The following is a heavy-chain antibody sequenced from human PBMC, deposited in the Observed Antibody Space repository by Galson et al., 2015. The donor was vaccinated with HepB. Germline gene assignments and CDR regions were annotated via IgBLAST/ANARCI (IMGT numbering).Heavy chain of an antibody. V-gene: IGHV4-34*01. CDR1: GGSFTAYF. CDR2: INHYGST. Sequence: SLTCAVYGGSFTAYFWSWIRQPPGKGLEWIGEINHYGSTNYNSSLESRLTISVDTSKSQFSLKLSSVTAADTAVYYCARERVPTPRSPRLTPRAGDDPRGFDIWGRGTMVTVSS. J-gene: IGHJ3*02. D-gene: IGHD2-2*01. CDR3: ARERVPTPRSPRLTPRAGDDPRGFDI.